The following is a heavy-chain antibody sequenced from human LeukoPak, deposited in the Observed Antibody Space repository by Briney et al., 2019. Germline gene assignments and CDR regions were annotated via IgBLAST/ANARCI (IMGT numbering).Heavy chain of an antibody. D-gene: IGHD2-15*01. CDR2: ISGRGGST. CDR3: AKDDCSGGSCYSAN. Sequence: GGSLRLSCAASGFTFSSYAMSWVRQAPGKGLEWVSAISGRGGSTYYADSVKGRFTISRDNSKNTLYLQMNSLRAEDTAVYYCAKDDCSGGSCYSANWGQGTLVTVSS. CDR1: GFTFSSYA. V-gene: IGHV3-23*01. J-gene: IGHJ4*02.